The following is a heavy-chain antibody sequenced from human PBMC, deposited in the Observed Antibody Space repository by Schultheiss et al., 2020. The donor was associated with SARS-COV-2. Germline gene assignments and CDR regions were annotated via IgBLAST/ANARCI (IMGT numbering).Heavy chain of an antibody. D-gene: IGHD3-10*01. Sequence: SETLSLTCTVSGGSISSSNWWSWVRQPPGKGLEWIGEIYHSGSTNYNPSLKSRVTISVDTSKNQFSLKLSSVTAADTAVYYCARGRGGWFDPWGQGTLVTVSS. J-gene: IGHJ5*02. V-gene: IGHV4-4*02. CDR1: GGSISSSNW. CDR2: IYHSGST. CDR3: ARGRGGWFDP.